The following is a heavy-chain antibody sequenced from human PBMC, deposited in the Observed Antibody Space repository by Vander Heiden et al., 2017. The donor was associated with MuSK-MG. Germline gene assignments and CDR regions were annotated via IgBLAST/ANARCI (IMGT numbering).Heavy chain of an antibody. D-gene: IGHD3-10*01. Sequence: QVQLVQSGAEVKKPGASVKVSCKASGYTFTSYDINWVRQATGQGLEWMGWMNPNSGNTGYAQKFQGRVTMTRNTSISTAYMELSSLRSEDTAVYYCATTGYGSGSYYYYYYYMDVWGKETTVTVSS. V-gene: IGHV1-8*02. CDR3: ATTGYGSGSYYYYYYYMDV. J-gene: IGHJ6*03. CDR1: GYTFTSYD. CDR2: MNPNSGNT.